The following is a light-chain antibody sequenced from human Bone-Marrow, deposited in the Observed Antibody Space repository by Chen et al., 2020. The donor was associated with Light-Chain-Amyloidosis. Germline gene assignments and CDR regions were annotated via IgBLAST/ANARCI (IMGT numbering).Light chain of an antibody. V-gene: IGLV3-25*03. CDR3: QSADSSDLGV. Sequence: SYELTQPPSVSVSPGQTARITCPGDALPKQYAYWYQQKPGQAPVLVIYKDSGRPSGIPERFSGSSSGTTVTLTISGVQAEDEANYYCQSADSSDLGVFGGGTKLTVL. CDR2: KDS. J-gene: IGLJ3*02. CDR1: ALPKQY.